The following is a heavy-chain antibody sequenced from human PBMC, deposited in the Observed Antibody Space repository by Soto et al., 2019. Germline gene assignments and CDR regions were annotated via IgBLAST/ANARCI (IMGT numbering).Heavy chain of an antibody. CDR2: IYSGGST. D-gene: IGHD3-22*01. CDR3: ARSHRYDSSGYYLYYFDY. J-gene: IGHJ4*02. V-gene: IGHV3-53*01. Sequence: HPGGSLRLSCAASGFTVSSNYMSWVRQAPGKGLEWVSVIYSGGSTYYADSVKGRFTISRDNSKNTLYLQMNSLRAEDTAVYYCARSHRYDSSGYYLYYFDYWGQGTLVTVSS. CDR1: GFTVSSNY.